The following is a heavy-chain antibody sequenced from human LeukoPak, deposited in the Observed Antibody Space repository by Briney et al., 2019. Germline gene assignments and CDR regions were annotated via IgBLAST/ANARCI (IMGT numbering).Heavy chain of an antibody. CDR1: GFIFSDFA. CDR2: ISDSGSST. CDR3: VKVATLDD. J-gene: IGHJ4*02. V-gene: IGHV3-23*01. Sequence: GGSLRLSCAASGFIFSDFAMSWVRQAPGRGLEWVSGISDSGSSTYYADSVKGRFTISRDNSKNTLYLEMNSLRAEDTALYYCVKVATLDDWGQGTLVTVSS. D-gene: IGHD2-15*01.